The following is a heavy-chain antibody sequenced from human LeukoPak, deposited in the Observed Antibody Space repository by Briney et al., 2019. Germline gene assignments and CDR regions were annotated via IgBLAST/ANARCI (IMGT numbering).Heavy chain of an antibody. J-gene: IGHJ4*02. V-gene: IGHV1-46*01. CDR3: ARLLNYYDSSGYYQDGYFDY. D-gene: IGHD3-22*01. CDR2: INPSGGST. CDR1: GYTFTSYY. Sequence: ASVKVSCKASGYTFTSYYMHWVRQAPGQGLEWMGIINPSGGSTSYAQKFQGRVTMNRDTSTSTVYMELSSLRSEDTAVYYCARLLNYYDSSGYYQDGYFDYWGQGTLVTVSS.